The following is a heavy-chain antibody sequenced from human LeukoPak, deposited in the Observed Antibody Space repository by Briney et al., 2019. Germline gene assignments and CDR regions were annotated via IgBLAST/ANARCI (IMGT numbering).Heavy chain of an antibody. CDR1: GGSFSGYY. D-gene: IGHD3-3*01. V-gene: IGHV4-34*01. CDR3: ARGQIGMYYDFWSGYFWFDP. CDR2: INHSGST. J-gene: IGHJ5*02. Sequence: SETLSLTCAVYGGSFSGYYWSWIRQPPGKGLEWIGEINHSGSTNYNPSLKSRVTISVDTSKNQFSLKLSSVTAADTAVYYCARGQIGMYYDFWSGYFWFDPWGQGTLVTVSS.